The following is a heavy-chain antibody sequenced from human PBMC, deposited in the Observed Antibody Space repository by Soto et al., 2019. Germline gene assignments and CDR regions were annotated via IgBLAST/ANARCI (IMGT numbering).Heavy chain of an antibody. CDR1: GFTFSNYA. D-gene: IGHD6-13*01. Sequence: QVQLVESGGGVVQPGTSLRLSCAASGFTFSNYAMHWVRQAPGKGLEWVAVITYDGSYTYYLDSVKGRFTISRDKSENTLHLQMNSLRPEDTAVYYCAKARSGTWSFDHWGQGILVTVSS. CDR3: AKARSGTWSFDH. V-gene: IGHV3-30*18. J-gene: IGHJ4*02. CDR2: ITYDGSYT.